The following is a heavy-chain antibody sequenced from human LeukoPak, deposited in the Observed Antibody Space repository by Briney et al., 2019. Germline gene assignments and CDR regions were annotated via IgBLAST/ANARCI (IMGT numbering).Heavy chain of an antibody. V-gene: IGHV3-23*01. J-gene: IGHJ4*02. CDR3: AKDSDYYGSGSYYNDN. Sequence: GGSLRLSCAASGFTFSSYAMSWVRQAPGKGLEWVSAISGSGGSTYYADSVKGRFTISRDNSKNTLYLQMNSLRAEDTAVYYGAKDSDYYGSGSYYNDNWGQGTLVTVSS. CDR1: GFTFSSYA. D-gene: IGHD3-10*01. CDR2: ISGSGGST.